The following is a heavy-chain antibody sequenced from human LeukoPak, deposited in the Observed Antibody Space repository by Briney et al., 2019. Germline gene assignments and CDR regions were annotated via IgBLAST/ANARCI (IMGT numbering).Heavy chain of an antibody. CDR1: GGSISGYF. V-gene: IGHV4-4*07. CDR3: AREPTSGREPTSGRPLDY. J-gene: IGHJ4*02. CDR2: IYSSGSN. Sequence: SETLSLTCTVSGGSISGYFWSWIRQPAGKGLEWIGRIYSSGSNNYNPSLKSRVAMSLDTSKNHLSLNLSSVTAADTAVYYCAREPTSGREPTSGRPLDYWGQGTLVTVSS. D-gene: IGHD5-12*01.